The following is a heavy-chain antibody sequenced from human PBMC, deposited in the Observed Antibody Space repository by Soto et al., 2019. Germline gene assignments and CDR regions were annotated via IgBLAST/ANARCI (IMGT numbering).Heavy chain of an antibody. D-gene: IGHD3-9*01. CDR1: GFTFSSYS. Sequence: GGSLRLSCAASGFTFSSYSMNWVRQAPGKGLEWVSSISSSSSYIYYADSVKGRFTISRDNAKNSLYLQMNSLRAEDTAVYYCARDVPTIFDYYYYGMDVWGQGTTVTVSS. CDR2: ISSSSSYI. V-gene: IGHV3-21*01. CDR3: ARDVPTIFDYYYYGMDV. J-gene: IGHJ6*02.